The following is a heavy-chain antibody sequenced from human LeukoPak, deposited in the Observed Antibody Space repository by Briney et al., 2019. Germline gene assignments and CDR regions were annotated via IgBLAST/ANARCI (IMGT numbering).Heavy chain of an antibody. Sequence: GGSLRLSCAASGFTFSSYAMHWVRQAPGKGLEWVAVISYDGSNKYYADSVKGRFTISRDNAKNSLYLQMNSLRAEDTAVYYCARYVADFDYWGQGTLVTVSS. CDR3: ARYVADFDY. J-gene: IGHJ4*02. V-gene: IGHV3-30*04. D-gene: IGHD6-19*01. CDR2: ISYDGSNK. CDR1: GFTFSSYA.